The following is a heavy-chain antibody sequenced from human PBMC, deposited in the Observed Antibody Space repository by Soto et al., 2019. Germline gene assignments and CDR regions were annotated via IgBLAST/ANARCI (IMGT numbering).Heavy chain of an antibody. CDR2: IIPIFGTT. V-gene: IGHV1-69*01. CDR3: AGSYKYGSGTFDAFDI. D-gene: IGHD3-10*01. CDR1: GGTFSSSA. Sequence: QVQLVQSGTEVKKPGSSVKGACKASGGTFSSSAISWVRQAPGQGREWMGVIIPIFGTTNYAQRFQGRVSITADESTSTPYMELSSLRSEDTAVYYCAGSYKYGSGTFDAFDIWGQGTLVTVSS. J-gene: IGHJ3*02.